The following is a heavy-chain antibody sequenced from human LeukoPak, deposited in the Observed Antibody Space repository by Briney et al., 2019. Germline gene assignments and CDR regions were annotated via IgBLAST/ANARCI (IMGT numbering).Heavy chain of an antibody. V-gene: IGHV3-53*01. Sequence: GGSLRLSCAASGFNVSSNYMSWVRQAPGQGLEWVSVIHSGSSTYYADSVKGRFTISRDNSKNTLYLQMNSLRAEDTAVYYCAKDLRPDGINDFDHWGQGTLVTVSS. CDR1: GFNVSSNY. CDR2: IHSGSST. J-gene: IGHJ4*02. CDR3: AKDLRPDGINDFDH. D-gene: IGHD1-1*01.